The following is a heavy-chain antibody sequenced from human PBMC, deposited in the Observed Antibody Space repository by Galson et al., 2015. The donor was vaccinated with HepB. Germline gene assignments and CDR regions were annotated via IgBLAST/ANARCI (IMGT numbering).Heavy chain of an antibody. CDR1: GYTFTGYY. Sequence: SVKVSCKASGYTFTGYYMHWVRQAPGQGLEWMGWINPNSGGTNYAQKFQGRVTMTRDTSISTAYMELSRLRSDDTAVYYCARECSSTSCYTGFDYWGQGTLVTVSS. CDR3: ARECSSTSCYTGFDY. V-gene: IGHV1-2*02. J-gene: IGHJ4*02. D-gene: IGHD2-2*02. CDR2: INPNSGGT.